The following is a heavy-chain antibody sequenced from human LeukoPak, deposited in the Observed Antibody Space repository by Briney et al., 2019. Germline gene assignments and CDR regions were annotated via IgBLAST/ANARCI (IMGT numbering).Heavy chain of an antibody. V-gene: IGHV3-23*01. Sequence: PGGSLRLSCAASGFTFSSYAMNWVRQAPGKGLEWVSTFSGSGDTTYYADSVKGRFAIPTDNSKNTLYLQMDSLRAEDTAVYYCAKSYSSGWFGLYFDSWGQGTLVTVSS. D-gene: IGHD6-19*01. CDR2: FSGSGDTT. J-gene: IGHJ4*02. CDR3: AKSYSSGWFGLYFDS. CDR1: GFTFSSYA.